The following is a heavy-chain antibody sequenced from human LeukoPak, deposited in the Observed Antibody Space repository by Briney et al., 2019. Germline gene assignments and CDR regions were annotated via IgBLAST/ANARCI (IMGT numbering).Heavy chain of an antibody. CDR1: GFTFSSYA. J-gene: IGHJ4*02. CDR3: AKGGYYDSSRFDY. V-gene: IGHV3-23*01. Sequence: PGGSLRLSCAASGFTFSSYAMSCVRQAPGKGLEWVSAISGSGGSTYYADSVKGRFTISRDNSKNTLYLQMNSLRAEDTAVYYCAKGGYYDSSRFDYWGQGTLVTVSS. CDR2: ISGSGGST. D-gene: IGHD3-22*01.